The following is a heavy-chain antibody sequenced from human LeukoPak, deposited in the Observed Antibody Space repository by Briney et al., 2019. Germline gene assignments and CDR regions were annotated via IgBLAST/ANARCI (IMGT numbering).Heavy chain of an antibody. Sequence: PGGSLRLSCAASGFTFSSYSMNWVRQAPGKGLEWVSSISSSSSYIYYADSVKGRFTISRDNAKNSLYLQMNSLRAEDTAVYYCARVRWELHDAFDIWGQGTMVTVSS. D-gene: IGHD1-26*01. J-gene: IGHJ3*02. CDR3: ARVRWELHDAFDI. V-gene: IGHV3-21*01. CDR1: GFTFSSYS. CDR2: ISSSSSYI.